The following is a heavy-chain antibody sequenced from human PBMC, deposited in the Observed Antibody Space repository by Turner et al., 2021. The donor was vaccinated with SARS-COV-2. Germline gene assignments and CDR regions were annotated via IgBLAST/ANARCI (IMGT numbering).Heavy chain of an antibody. CDR2: ISYDGSNK. CDR1: GFTFSSYV. CDR3: AKAHGSGSYYNPFDY. J-gene: IGHJ4*02. V-gene: IGHV3-30*18. D-gene: IGHD3-10*01. Sequence: QVQLVKSGGGVVQPGRPLRLSCAASGFTFSSYVMHWVRQAPGKGLEWVAVISYDGSNKYYADSVKGRFTISRDNSKNTLYLQMNSLRAEDTAVYYCAKAHGSGSYYNPFDYWGQGTLVTVSS.